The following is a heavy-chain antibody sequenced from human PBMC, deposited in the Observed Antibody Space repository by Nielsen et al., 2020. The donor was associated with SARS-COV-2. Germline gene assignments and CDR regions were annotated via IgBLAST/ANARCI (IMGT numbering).Heavy chain of an antibody. V-gene: IGHV3-30-3*01. CDR1: GFTFSSYA. D-gene: IGHD6-13*01. CDR3: AKEYSRGGGGYYGMDV. CDR2: ISYDGSNK. J-gene: IGHJ6*02. Sequence: GESLKISCAASGFTFSSYAMHWVRQAPGKGLEWVAVISYDGSNKYYADSVKGRFTISRDNSKNTLYLQMNSLRAEDTAVYYCAKEYSRGGGGYYGMDVWGQGTTVTVSS.